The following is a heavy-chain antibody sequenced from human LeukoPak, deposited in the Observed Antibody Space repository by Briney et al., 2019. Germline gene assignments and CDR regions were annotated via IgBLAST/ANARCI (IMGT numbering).Heavy chain of an antibody. CDR3: ARPDDSESFYRANHY. J-gene: IGHJ4*02. D-gene: IGHD3-10*01. V-gene: IGHV3-48*03. Sequence: GGSLRLSCAASGFTFSSYEMNWVRQAPGKGLEWVSYISSSGSTIYYADSVKGRFTISRDNSNNTLSLQMNGLRVEDTAVYYCARPDDSESFYRANHYWGRGTLVTVS. CDR2: ISSSGSTI. CDR1: GFTFSSYE.